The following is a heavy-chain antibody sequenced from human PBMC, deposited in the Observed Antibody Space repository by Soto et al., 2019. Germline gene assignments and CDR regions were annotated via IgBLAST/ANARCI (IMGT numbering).Heavy chain of an antibody. V-gene: IGHV4-34*01. CDR3: ARIGVAGTSDY. D-gene: IGHD6-19*01. J-gene: IGHJ4*02. Sequence: SETLSLTCAVYGGSFSGYYWSWIRQPPGKGLEWIGEINHGGSTNYNPSLKSRVTISVDTSKNQFSLKLSSVTAADTAVYYCARIGVAGTSDYWGQGTLVTVSS. CDR2: INHGGST. CDR1: GGSFSGYY.